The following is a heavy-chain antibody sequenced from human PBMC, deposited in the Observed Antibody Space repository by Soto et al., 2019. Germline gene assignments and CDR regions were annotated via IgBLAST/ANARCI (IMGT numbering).Heavy chain of an antibody. CDR1: VFTFSSYD. CDR2: ILVGGST. D-gene: IGHD1-1*01. J-gene: IGHJ3*02. Sequence: WALRLSCAAPVFTFSSYDMSWVRQAPGKGLEWVSTILVGGSTHYPDSVKGRFTISRDNSKNTVFLQMNSLTAGDTAVYYCAKATATGGGAFDICGQGTMVTVSS. CDR3: AKATATGGGAFDI. V-gene: IGHV3-23*01.